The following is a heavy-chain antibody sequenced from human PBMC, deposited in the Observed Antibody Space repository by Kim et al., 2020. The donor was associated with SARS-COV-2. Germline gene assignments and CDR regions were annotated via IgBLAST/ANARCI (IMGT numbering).Heavy chain of an antibody. CDR1: GFTFSSYS. J-gene: IGHJ3*02. CDR3: ARGGGSITMVRGVRNAFDI. Sequence: GGSLRLSCAASGFTFSSYSMNWVRQAPGKGLEWVSYISSSSSTIYYADSVKGRFTISRDNAKNSLYLQMNSLRAEDTAVYYCARGGGSITMVRGVRNAFDIWGQGTMVTVSS. D-gene: IGHD3-10*01. V-gene: IGHV3-48*01. CDR2: ISSSSSTI.